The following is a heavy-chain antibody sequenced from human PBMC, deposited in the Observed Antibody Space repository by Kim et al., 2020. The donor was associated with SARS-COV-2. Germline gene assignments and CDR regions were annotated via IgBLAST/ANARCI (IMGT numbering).Heavy chain of an antibody. Sequence: DGSRTRYADSVKGGFTISRDNAKNTLDLQMNSLRAEDTAVYYCTKSDWFDPWGQGTLVTVSS. J-gene: IGHJ5*02. CDR3: TKSDWFDP. V-gene: IGHV3-74*01. CDR2: DGSRT.